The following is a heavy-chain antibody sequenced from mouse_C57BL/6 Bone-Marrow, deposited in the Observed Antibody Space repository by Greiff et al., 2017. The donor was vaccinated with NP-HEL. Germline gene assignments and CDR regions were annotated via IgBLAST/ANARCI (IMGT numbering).Heavy chain of an antibody. CDR3: AKIYYDYLYAMDY. D-gene: IGHD2-4*01. CDR1: GYTFTSYW. J-gene: IGHJ4*01. V-gene: IGHV1-55*01. Sequence: QVQLKQPGAELVKPGASVKMSCKASGYTFTSYWINWVKQRPGQGLEWIGDIYPGSGSTNYNEKFKSKATLTVDTSSSTAYMQLSSLTSEDSAVYYCAKIYYDYLYAMDYWGQGTSVTVSS. CDR2: IYPGSGST.